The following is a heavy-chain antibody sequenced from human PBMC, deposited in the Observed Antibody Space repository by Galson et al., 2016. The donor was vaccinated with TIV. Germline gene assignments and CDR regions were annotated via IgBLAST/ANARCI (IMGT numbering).Heavy chain of an antibody. D-gene: IGHD3-3*01. V-gene: IGHV3-7*01. Sequence: SLRLSCAASGFTFGNYWMSWVRQAPGKGLEWVANIDKDGNEKYYVDSVKGRFTISRDNAKNTLYLQMNSRRAEDMAIFYCARLLEWTHEAFDTWGQGTMVTVSA. CDR1: GFTFGNYW. CDR2: IDKDGNEK. J-gene: IGHJ3*02. CDR3: ARLLEWTHEAFDT.